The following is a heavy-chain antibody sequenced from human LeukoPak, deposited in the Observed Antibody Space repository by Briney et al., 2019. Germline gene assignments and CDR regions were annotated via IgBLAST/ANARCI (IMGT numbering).Heavy chain of an antibody. Sequence: GGSLRLPCVGSGFTFEDYAMHWVRQAPGKGLEWVSGINWNSGSTGYADSVKGRFTISRDNAKNSLYLQMNSLKTEDMALYYCTKPSNSYYYDTSGYYFDSWGQGTLVTVSS. V-gene: IGHV3-9*03. CDR1: GFTFEDYA. J-gene: IGHJ4*02. CDR3: TKPSNSYYYDTSGYYFDS. D-gene: IGHD3-22*01. CDR2: INWNSGST.